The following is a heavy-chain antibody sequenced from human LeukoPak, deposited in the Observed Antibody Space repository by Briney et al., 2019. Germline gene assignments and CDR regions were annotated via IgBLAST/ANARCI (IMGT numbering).Heavy chain of an antibody. CDR3: ARLASAWDFDY. V-gene: IGHV5-51*01. J-gene: IGHJ4*02. Sequence: GASLQISCQGSGSSFTNYWIGWVRQLPGKDLEWMGIFSPGDSDSRYSPSFRGQVTISADKSISTVYLQWSSLKASDTAMYYCARLASAWDFDYWGQGTLVTVSS. CDR2: FSPGDSDS. CDR1: GSSFTNYW. D-gene: IGHD6-19*01.